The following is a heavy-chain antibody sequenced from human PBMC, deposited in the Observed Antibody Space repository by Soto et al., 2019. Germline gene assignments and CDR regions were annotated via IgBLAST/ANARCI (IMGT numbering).Heavy chain of an antibody. J-gene: IGHJ3*02. D-gene: IGHD3-22*01. CDR1: GFIFRSYA. Sequence: ELQLVESGGGLVQPGGSLRVSCAASGFIFRSYAFNWIRQAPGKGLERVSYISVGSGSIFYADSVKGRFTISRDDGKNSLYLQMNTLRGEDTAVYYCVRDDRWAFDIWGQGTMVTVSS. V-gene: IGHV3-48*01. CDR3: VRDDRWAFDI. CDR2: ISVGSGSI.